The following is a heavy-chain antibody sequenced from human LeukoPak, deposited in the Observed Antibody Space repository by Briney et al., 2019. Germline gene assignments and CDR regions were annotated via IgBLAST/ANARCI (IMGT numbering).Heavy chain of an antibody. J-gene: IGHJ3*02. D-gene: IGHD2-15*01. CDR1: GFTFSSYS. V-gene: IGHV3-48*01. CDR3: ARDLIPTRDIVVVVAATGAFDI. CDR2: ISSSSGTI. Sequence: PGGSLRLSCAASGFTFSSYSMNWVRQAPGKGLEWVSYISSSSGTIYYADPVKGRFTISRDNAKNSLYLQMNSLRAEDTAVYYCARDLIPTRDIVVVVAATGAFDIWGQGTMVTVSS.